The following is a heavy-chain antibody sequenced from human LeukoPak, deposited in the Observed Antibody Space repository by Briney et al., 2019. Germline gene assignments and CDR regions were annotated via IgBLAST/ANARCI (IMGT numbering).Heavy chain of an antibody. D-gene: IGHD3-3*01. J-gene: IGHJ6*04. CDR1: GFTFSSYW. V-gene: IGHV3-48*01. Sequence: GGSLRLSCAASGFTFSSYWMNWVRQAPGKGLEWVSYISSSSSIIYYADSVKGRFTISRDNAKNSLYMQMNSLRAEDTAVYYCARDRSITSFGVVRRNKVGTLDVWGKGTTVTVSS. CDR2: ISSSSSII. CDR3: ARDRSITSFGVVRRNKVGTLDV.